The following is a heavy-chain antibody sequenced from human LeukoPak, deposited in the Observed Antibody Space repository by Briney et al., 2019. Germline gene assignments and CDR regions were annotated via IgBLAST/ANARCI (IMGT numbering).Heavy chain of an antibody. D-gene: IGHD3-9*01. CDR1: GDSVSVNSDV. J-gene: IGHJ3*02. CDR3: ARDADWAYDAFDI. Sequence: SQTLSLTCAISGDSVSVNSDVWNWIRQSPSRGLEWLGRTYYRSKWINDYATSVKSRIIISPDTSKSQFSLHLNSVTPEDTAVYYCARDADWAYDAFDIWGQGTMVTVSS. V-gene: IGHV6-1*01. CDR2: TYYRSKWIN.